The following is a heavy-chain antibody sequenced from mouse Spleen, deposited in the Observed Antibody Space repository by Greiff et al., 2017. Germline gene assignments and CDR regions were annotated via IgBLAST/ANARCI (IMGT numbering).Heavy chain of an antibody. D-gene: IGHD3-3*01. CDR3: ARDEGTWTAY. CDR1: GFTFSSYA. CDR2: ISDGGSYT. V-gene: IGHV5-4*01. J-gene: IGHJ3*01. Sequence: EVQLVESGGGLVKPGGSLKLSCAASGFTFSSYAMSWVRQTPEKRLEWVATISDGGSYTYYPDNVKGRFTISRDNAKNNLYLQMSHLKSEDTAMYYCARDEGTWTAYWGQGTLVTVSA.